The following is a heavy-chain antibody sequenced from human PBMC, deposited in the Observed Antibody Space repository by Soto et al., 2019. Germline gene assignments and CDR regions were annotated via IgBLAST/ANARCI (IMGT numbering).Heavy chain of an antibody. V-gene: IGHV1-24*01. Sequence: ASVKVSCKVSGYTLTETSIHWVRQAPGIGLEWMGGSNPEDGETIYAQKVQGRVIMTEDTSTDTAYMELRSLRSDDTAVYYCARDSYDILTGYWFEPWGQGTLVTVSS. CDR1: GYTLTETS. J-gene: IGHJ5*02. D-gene: IGHD3-9*01. CDR3: ARDSYDILTGYWFEP. CDR2: SNPEDGET.